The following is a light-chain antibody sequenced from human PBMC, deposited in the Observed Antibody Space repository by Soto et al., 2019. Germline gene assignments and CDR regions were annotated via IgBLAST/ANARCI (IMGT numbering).Light chain of an antibody. CDR2: DVT. CDR3: GAITRSSTSV. J-gene: IGLJ1*01. V-gene: IGLV2-14*01. CDR1: SSDVGGFEY. Sequence: QSALSQPASVAGSPGQSITISCTGTSSDVGGFEYVSWYQHQPGKAPKLIIYDVTKRPSGVSNRFSGSKTGNTAYVTISGIQAEDEGDYDCGAITRSSTSVFGTGSKLTVL.